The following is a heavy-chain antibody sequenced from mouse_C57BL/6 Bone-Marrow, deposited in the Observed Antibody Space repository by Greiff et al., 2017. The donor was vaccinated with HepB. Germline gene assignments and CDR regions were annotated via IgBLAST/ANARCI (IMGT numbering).Heavy chain of an antibody. J-gene: IGHJ3*01. CDR1: GYTFTSYW. CDR2: IDPSDSDT. D-gene: IGHD1-1*01. V-gene: IGHV1-50*01. Sequence: QVQLQQPGAELVKPGASVKLSCKASGYTFTSYWMQWVKQRPGQGLEWIGEIDPSDSDTNYNQKLKGKATLTVDTSSSTAYMQLSSLTSENSAVYYCARIIRYYDWFAYWGQGTLVTVSA. CDR3: ARIIRYYDWFAY.